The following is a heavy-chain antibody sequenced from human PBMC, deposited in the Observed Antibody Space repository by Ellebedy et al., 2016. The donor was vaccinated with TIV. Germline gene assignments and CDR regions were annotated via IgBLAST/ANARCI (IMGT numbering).Heavy chain of an antibody. Sequence: GESLKISCAASGFTFDDYTMHWVRQAPGKGPEWVSLISWDGGSTYYADSVKGRFTISRDNSKNSLYLQMNSLRTEDTALYYCAKDRGGGVAIDYWGQGTLVTVSS. J-gene: IGHJ4*02. CDR1: GFTFDDYT. D-gene: IGHD3-16*01. CDR2: ISWDGGST. V-gene: IGHV3-43*01. CDR3: AKDRGGGVAIDY.